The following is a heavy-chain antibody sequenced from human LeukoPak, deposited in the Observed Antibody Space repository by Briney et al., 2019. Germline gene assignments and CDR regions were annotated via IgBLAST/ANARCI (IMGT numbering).Heavy chain of an antibody. J-gene: IGHJ4*02. CDR1: GFTFSSYT. CDR2: LSGGGDST. CDR3: AKGPGYCSSTSCPADY. D-gene: IGHD2-2*01. V-gene: IGHV3-23*01. Sequence: GGSLRLSCAASGFTFSSYTMNWVRQAPGKGLEWVSALSGGGDSTYYADSVQGRFTISRDNSKNTLYLQMNSLRAEDTAVYYCAKGPGYCSSTSCPADYWGQGTLVTVSS.